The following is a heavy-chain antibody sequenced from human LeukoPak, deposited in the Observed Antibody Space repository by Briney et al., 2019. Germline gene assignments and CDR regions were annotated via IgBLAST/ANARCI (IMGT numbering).Heavy chain of an antibody. V-gene: IGHV3-48*03. D-gene: IGHD3-10*02. Sequence: GGSLRLSCAASGFTFSSYEMNWVREAPGKGLEWVSYISSRGSTIYYADSVKGRFTISRDNAKHSLYLQMNSLRAEDTAVYYCAELGITMIGGVWGKGTTVTISS. J-gene: IGHJ6*04. CDR1: GFTFSSYE. CDR3: AELGITMIGGV. CDR2: ISSRGSTI.